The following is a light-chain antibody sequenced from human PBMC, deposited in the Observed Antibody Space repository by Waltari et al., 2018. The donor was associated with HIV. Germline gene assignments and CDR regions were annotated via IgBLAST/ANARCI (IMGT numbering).Light chain of an antibody. CDR2: DAF. Sequence: DIVLTQSPATLSLSPGERATLSCRASQTAGEYLAWYQHKPGQAPRLLIYDAFNRAIGIPARFSGSGSGTDFTLTITSLEPEDSAVYYCQQRYNWPLTFGQGTRVEIK. J-gene: IGKJ1*01. CDR1: QTAGEY. CDR3: QQRYNWPLT. V-gene: IGKV3-11*01.